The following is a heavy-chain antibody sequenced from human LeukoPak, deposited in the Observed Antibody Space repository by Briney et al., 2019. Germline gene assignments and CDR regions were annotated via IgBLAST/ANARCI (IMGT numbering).Heavy chain of an antibody. CDR2: IKQDGSEK. Sequence: GGSLRLSCAASGFTFSSYWMSWVRQAPGKGLEWVANIKQDGSEKYYVDSVKGRFTISRDNAKNSLYLQMNSLRAEDTAVYYCARDLHWQDSSGFEYFQHWGQGTLVTVSS. V-gene: IGHV3-7*01. D-gene: IGHD3-22*01. CDR3: ARDLHWQDSSGFEYFQH. CDR1: GFTFSSYW. J-gene: IGHJ1*01.